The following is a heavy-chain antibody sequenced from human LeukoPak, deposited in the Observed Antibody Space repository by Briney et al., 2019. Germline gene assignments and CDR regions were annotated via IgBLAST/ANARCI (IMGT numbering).Heavy chain of an antibody. CDR3: AKAGHYYDSSGYYSSYYYYYMDV. CDR2: IWYDGSNK. D-gene: IGHD3-22*01. CDR1: GFTFSSYG. J-gene: IGHJ6*03. V-gene: IGHV3-33*06. Sequence: GRSLRLSCAASGFTFSSYGMHWVRQAPGKGLERVAVIWYDGSNKYYADSVKGRFTISRDNSKNTLYLQMNSLRAEDTAVYYCAKAGHYYDSSGYYSSYYYYYMDVWGKGTTVTVSS.